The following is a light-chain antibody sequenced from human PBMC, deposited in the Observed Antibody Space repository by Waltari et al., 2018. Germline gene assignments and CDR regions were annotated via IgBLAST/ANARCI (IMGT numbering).Light chain of an antibody. Sequence: QSALTQPRSVSGSPGPSVTISCTGTSSDVGGYNFVSWYQQHPGKAPKLIVYSVNKRPSGVPDRFSGSKSGNTASLTISGLQAEDEADYYCCSYAGSYTPWVFGGGTKVTVL. CDR1: SSDVGGYNF. J-gene: IGLJ3*02. CDR2: SVN. V-gene: IGLV2-11*01. CDR3: CSYAGSYTPWV.